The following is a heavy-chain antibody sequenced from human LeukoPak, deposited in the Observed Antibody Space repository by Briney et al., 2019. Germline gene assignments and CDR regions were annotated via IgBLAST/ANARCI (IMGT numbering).Heavy chain of an antibody. J-gene: IGHJ4*02. Sequence: GGSLRLSCAASGFTFSSYGMHWVRQAPGKGLEWVAFIRYDGSNKYYADSVKGRFTISRDNSKNTLYLQMNSLRAEDTAVYYCAKDPGEWEPKYYFDYWGQGTLVTVSS. V-gene: IGHV3-30*02. CDR1: GFTFSSYG. D-gene: IGHD1-26*01. CDR2: IRYDGSNK. CDR3: AKDPGEWEPKYYFDY.